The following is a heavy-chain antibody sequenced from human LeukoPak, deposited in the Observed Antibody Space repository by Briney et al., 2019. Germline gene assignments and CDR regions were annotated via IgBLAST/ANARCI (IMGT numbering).Heavy chain of an antibody. CDR3: ARDIVVVPAADNWFDP. D-gene: IGHD2-2*01. J-gene: IGHJ5*02. CDR2: ISYDGSNK. CDR1: GFTFSSYA. Sequence: GRSLRPSCAASGFTFSSYAMHWVRQAPGKGLEWVAVISYDGSNKYYADSVKGRFTISRDNSKNTLYLQMNSLRAEDTAVYYCARDIVVVPAADNWFDPWGQGTLVTVSS. V-gene: IGHV3-30-3*01.